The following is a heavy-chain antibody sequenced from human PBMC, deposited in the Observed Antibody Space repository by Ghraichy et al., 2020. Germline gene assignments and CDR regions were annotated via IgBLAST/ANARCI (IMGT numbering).Heavy chain of an antibody. J-gene: IGHJ6*02. CDR3: ARDQDIGSSWYGARWYYYYGMDV. CDR1: GDSVSSNSAA. D-gene: IGHD6-13*01. Sequence: SQTLSLTCAISGDSVSSNSAAWNWIRQSPSRGLEWLGRTYYRSKWYNDYAVSVKSRITINPDTSKNQFSLQLNSVTPEDTAVYYCARDQDIGSSWYGARWYYYYGMDVWGQGTTVTVSS. CDR2: TYYRSKWYN. V-gene: IGHV6-1*01.